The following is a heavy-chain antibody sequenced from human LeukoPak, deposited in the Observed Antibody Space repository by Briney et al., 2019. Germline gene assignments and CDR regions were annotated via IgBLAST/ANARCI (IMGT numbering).Heavy chain of an antibody. D-gene: IGHD6-19*01. CDR1: GFTFSSYG. CDR2: IWYDGSNK. J-gene: IGHJ4*02. V-gene: IGHV3-33*01. Sequence: QPGRSLRLSCAASGFTFSSYGMHWVRQAPGKGLEWVAVIWYDGSNKYYADSVKGRFTISRDNSKNTLYLQMNSLRAEDTAVYYCAGDSLESGWPDFDYWGQGTLVTVSS. CDR3: AGDSLESGWPDFDY.